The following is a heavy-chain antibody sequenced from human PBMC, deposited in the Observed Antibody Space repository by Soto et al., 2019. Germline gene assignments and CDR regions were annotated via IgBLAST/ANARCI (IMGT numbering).Heavy chain of an antibody. CDR1: GYTFTSYG. J-gene: IGHJ4*02. D-gene: IGHD4-17*01. CDR2: ISAYNGNT. V-gene: IGHV1-18*01. Sequence: ASVKVSCKASGYTFTSYGISWVRQAPGQGLEWMGWISAYNGNTNSAQKLQGRVTMTTDTSTSTAYMELRSLRSDDTALYYCAKVPLRPYYFDYWGPGTMVTVSS. CDR3: AKVPLRPYYFDY.